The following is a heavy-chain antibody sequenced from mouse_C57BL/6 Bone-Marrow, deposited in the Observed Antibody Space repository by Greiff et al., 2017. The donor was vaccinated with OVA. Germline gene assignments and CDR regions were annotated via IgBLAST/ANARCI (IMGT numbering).Heavy chain of an antibody. CDR3: ANPPYYDDDADGDFDV. D-gene: IGHD2-4*01. V-gene: IGHV1-50*01. CDR2: IDPSDSDT. J-gene: IGHJ1*03. Sequence: QVQLQQPGAELVKPGASVKLSCKASGYTFTSYWMQWVKQRPGQGLEWIGEIDPSDSDTNYNQKFKGKATLTVDKSSSTAYMQLSSLTSEDSAVYYCANPPYYDDDADGDFDVGGRGTTVTVSA. CDR1: GYTFTSYW.